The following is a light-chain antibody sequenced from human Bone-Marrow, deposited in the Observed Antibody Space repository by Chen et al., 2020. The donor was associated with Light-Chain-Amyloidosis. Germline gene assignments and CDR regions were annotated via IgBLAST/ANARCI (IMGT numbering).Light chain of an antibody. CDR2: EDD. Sequence: NFMLTQPHSVSESPGKTVIISCNRSSGSIATNYVQWYQQRPGSSPTTVIYEDDQRPSGVPDRFSGSLDRSSNSASLTISGMKTEDEADYYCQSYQGSSQGVFGGGTKLTVL. CDR3: QSYQGSSQGV. J-gene: IGLJ3*02. V-gene: IGLV6-57*01. CDR1: SGSIATNY.